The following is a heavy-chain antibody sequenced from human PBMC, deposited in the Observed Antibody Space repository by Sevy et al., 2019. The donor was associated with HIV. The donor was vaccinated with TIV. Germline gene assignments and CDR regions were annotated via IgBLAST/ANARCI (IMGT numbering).Heavy chain of an antibody. CDR2: LSFGCGEI. CDR3: AREGCTKPHDY. CDR1: GFTFSKYS. V-gene: IGHV3-23*01. Sequence: GGSLRLSCAASGFTFSKYSMSWVRQPPGKGPEWVSILSFGCGEINYADSVKGRFTISRDNSKSSVYLQMNNLRPEDTAVYYCAREGCTKPHDYWGQRTLVTVSS. D-gene: IGHD2-8*01. J-gene: IGHJ4*02.